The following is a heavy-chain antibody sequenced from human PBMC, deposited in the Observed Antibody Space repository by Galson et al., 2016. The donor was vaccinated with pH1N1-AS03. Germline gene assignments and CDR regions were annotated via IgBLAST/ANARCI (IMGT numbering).Heavy chain of an antibody. CDR2: IWYDGSNK. J-gene: IGHJ4*02. V-gene: IGHV3-33*01. CDR1: GFTFRDYG. CDR3: ARDRPNYNVYLDH. D-gene: IGHD5-24*01. Sequence: SLRLSCAASGFTFRDYGFHWVRQAPGKGLEWVAVIWYDGSNKNYVDSVKGRFIVSRDNSNDTLYLQMNSLRAEYTAVYYCARDRPNYNVYLDHWGQGILVTVSS.